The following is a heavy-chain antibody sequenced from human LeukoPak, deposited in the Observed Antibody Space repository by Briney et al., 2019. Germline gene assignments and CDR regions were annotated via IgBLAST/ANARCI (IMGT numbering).Heavy chain of an antibody. V-gene: IGHV4-39*01. CDR3: ARQMPNSNWFDP. J-gene: IGHJ5*02. Sequence: SETLSLTCTVSGGSTSSSSYYWGWIRQPPGKGLEWIGSIYYSGSTYYNPSLKSRVTISVDTSKNQSSLKLSSVTAADTAVYYCARQMPNSNWFDPWGQGTLVTVSS. CDR2: IYYSGST. CDR1: GGSTSSSSYY. D-gene: IGHD2-2*01.